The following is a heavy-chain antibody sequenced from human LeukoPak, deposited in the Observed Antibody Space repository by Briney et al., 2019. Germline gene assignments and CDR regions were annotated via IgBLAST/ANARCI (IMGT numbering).Heavy chain of an antibody. CDR1: GFTFHSYA. CDR2: ISGSDGTT. D-gene: IGHD3-22*01. J-gene: IGHJ4*02. V-gene: IGHV3-23*01. CDR3: AKVYDSSGYYPLDY. Sequence: GGSLRLSCAASGFTFHSYAMSWVCQAPGKGLEWVSAISGSDGTTYYADSVKGRFTISRDNSKNTLYVQMNSLRAEDTAVYYCAKVYDSSGYYPLDYWGQGTLVTVSS.